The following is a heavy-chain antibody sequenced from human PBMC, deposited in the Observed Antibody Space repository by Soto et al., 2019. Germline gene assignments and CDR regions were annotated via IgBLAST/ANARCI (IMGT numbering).Heavy chain of an antibody. J-gene: IGHJ3*01. V-gene: IGHV3-11*01. D-gene: IGHD4-17*01. CDR3: AKDRRLPTVTPTGDFDV. Sequence: PGGSLRLSCAASGFTFSDYYMSWIRQAPGKGLEWVSYISSSGSTIYYADSVKGRFTISRDNAKNSLYLQMNSLRAEDTAVYYCAKDRRLPTVTPTGDFDVWGQGTMVTVSS. CDR2: ISSSGSTI. CDR1: GFTFSDYY.